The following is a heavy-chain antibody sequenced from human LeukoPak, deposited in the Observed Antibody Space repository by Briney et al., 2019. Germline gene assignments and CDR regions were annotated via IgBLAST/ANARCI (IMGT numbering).Heavy chain of an antibody. CDR2: ISASGDRT. CDR3: AKDRQGSPFDY. J-gene: IGHJ4*02. D-gene: IGHD6-19*01. V-gene: IGHV3-23*01. Sequence: GGSPRLSCAASGFTFSSYAMSWVRQAPGKGLEWVSSISASGDRTYYADSVKGRFTISRDNSKNTLYLQMNSLRAEDPALYYCAKDRQGSPFDYWGRGTLVTVSS. CDR1: GFTFSSYA.